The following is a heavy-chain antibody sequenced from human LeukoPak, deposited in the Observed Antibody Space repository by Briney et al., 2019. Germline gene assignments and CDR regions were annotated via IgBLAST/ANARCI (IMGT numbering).Heavy chain of an antibody. Sequence: GGSLRLSCATSGFTFSTYSMNWVRQAPGKGLEWVSSISSGSNYIYYADSVKGRFTISRDNAKNSLYLQMNSLRAEDTAVYYCARFWSGHYNFDYWGQGTPVTVSS. CDR1: GFTFSTYS. D-gene: IGHD3-3*01. V-gene: IGHV3-21*06. J-gene: IGHJ4*02. CDR3: ARFWSGHYNFDY. CDR2: ISSGSNYI.